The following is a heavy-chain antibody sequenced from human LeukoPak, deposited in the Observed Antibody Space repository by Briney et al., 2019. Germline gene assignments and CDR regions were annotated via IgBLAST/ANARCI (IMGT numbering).Heavy chain of an antibody. Sequence: ASVKVSCKASVYTFTSYGISWVRQAPGQGLEWMGRISAYNGNTNYAQKLQGRVTMTTDTSTSTAYMELRSLRSDDTAVYYCARELSYGDYRPENWFDPWGQGTLVTVSS. CDR3: ARELSYGDYRPENWFDP. CDR1: VYTFTSYG. CDR2: ISAYNGNT. V-gene: IGHV1-18*01. D-gene: IGHD4-17*01. J-gene: IGHJ5*02.